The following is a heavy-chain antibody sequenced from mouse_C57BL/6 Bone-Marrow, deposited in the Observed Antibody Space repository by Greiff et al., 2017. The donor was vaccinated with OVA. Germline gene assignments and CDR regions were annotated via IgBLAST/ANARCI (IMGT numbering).Heavy chain of an antibody. Sequence: EVMLVESGGGLVQPGGSLKLSCAASGFTFSDYYMYWVRQTPEKRLEWVAYISNGGGSTYYPDTVKGRFTISRDNAKNTPYLQMSRLKSEDTAMYYCARYSNPNYAMDYWGQGTSVTVSS. CDR3: ARYSNPNYAMDY. CDR1: GFTFSDYY. D-gene: IGHD2-5*01. V-gene: IGHV5-12*01. CDR2: ISNGGGST. J-gene: IGHJ4*01.